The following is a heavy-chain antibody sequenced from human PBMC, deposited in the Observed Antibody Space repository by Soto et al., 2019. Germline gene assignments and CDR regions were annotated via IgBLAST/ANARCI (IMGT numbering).Heavy chain of an antibody. D-gene: IGHD6-6*01. J-gene: IGHJ4*02. V-gene: IGHV4-39*01. CDR2: IYRAGAS. Sequence: RNPPGKGPEWLATIYRAGASCYNPSLTGRVTAFVDSSKSQFSLKLTSVTAAATAIYYCARPAGSSFFTYWGQGTRVTVSS. CDR3: ARPAGSSFFTY.